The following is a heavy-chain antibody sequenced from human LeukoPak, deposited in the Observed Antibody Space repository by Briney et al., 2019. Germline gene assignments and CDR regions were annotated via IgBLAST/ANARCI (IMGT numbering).Heavy chain of an antibody. D-gene: IGHD6-19*01. CDR1: GFTFSSYG. V-gene: IGHV3-23*01. CDR2: ITATSSST. CDR3: AKAPLAGQTSYYMDV. J-gene: IGHJ6*03. Sequence: GGSLRLSCAASGFTFSSYGMSWVRQAPGKGLEWVSAITATSSSTHDADSVQGRFTISRDNSKNTLYLQMNSLRPEDTAIYYCAKAPLAGQTSYYMDVWGKGTTVTISS.